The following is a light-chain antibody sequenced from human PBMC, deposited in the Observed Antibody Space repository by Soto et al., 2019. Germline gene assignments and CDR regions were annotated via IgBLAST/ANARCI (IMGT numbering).Light chain of an antibody. CDR2: AAS. Sequence: DIQMTQSPSSLSASVGDRVTITCRASQSISNYLSWYQQKPGKAPKLLIYAASSLQSCFPSRFSGGGSGTDFTLTISSLQPEAFATYYCLQSFSSPQITFGHGTRLEIK. V-gene: IGKV1-39*01. CDR3: LQSFSSPQIT. J-gene: IGKJ5*01. CDR1: QSISNY.